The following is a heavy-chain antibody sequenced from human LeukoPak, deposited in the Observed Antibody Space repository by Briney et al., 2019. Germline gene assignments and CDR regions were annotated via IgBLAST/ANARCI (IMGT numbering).Heavy chain of an antibody. CDR2: IYYSGST. CDR1: GGSISSGGYY. V-gene: IGHV4-31*03. CDR3: ARFESSRYGMDV. Sequence: SETLSLTCTVSGGSISSGGYYWSWIRQHPGKGLEWIGYIYYSGSTYYNPSLKSRVTISVDTSKNQFSLKLSSVTAADTAVYYCARFESSRYGMDVWGQGTTVTVSS. J-gene: IGHJ6*02. D-gene: IGHD3-22*01.